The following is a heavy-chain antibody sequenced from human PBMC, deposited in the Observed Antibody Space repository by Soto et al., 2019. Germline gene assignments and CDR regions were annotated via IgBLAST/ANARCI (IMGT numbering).Heavy chain of an antibody. J-gene: IGHJ4*02. Sequence: PGGSLRLSCAASGFTFSSYSMNWVRQAPGKGLEWVSSISSSSSYIYYADSVKGRFTISRDNAKNSLYLQMNSLRAEDTAVYYCARERSLLWFGELLYPPNHYWGQGTLVTVSS. V-gene: IGHV3-21*01. CDR3: ARERSLLWFGELLYPPNHY. CDR2: ISSSSSYI. CDR1: GFTFSSYS. D-gene: IGHD3-10*01.